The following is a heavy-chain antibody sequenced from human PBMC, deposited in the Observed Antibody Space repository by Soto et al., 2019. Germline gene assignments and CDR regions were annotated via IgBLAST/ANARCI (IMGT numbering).Heavy chain of an antibody. J-gene: IGHJ4*02. D-gene: IGHD3-16*01. V-gene: IGHV3-30-3*01. CDR2: ISYDGSNK. CDR3: ARDGLLGYFDY. Sequence: QVQLVESGGGVVQPGRSLRLSWAASGFTFCSYAMHWVRQAPGKGLEWVAVISYDGSNKYYADSVKGRFTISRDNSKNTLYLQMNSLRAEDTAVYYCARDGLLGYFDYWGQGTLVTVSS. CDR1: GFTFCSYA.